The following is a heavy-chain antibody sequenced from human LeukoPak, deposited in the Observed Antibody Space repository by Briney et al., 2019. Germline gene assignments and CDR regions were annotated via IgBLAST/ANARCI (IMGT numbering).Heavy chain of an antibody. CDR1: GFTVSSNY. CDR3: ARAYAGNSGCYEY. J-gene: IGHJ4*02. D-gene: IGHD4-23*01. CDR2: IYSGGST. V-gene: IGHV3-53*01. Sequence: QAGGSLRLSCAASGFTVSSNYMSWVRQAPGKGLEWVSVIYSGGSTDYADSVKGRFTISRDISKNTVYIQMNSLRAEDTAAYYCARAYAGNSGCYEYWGQGTLVTVSS.